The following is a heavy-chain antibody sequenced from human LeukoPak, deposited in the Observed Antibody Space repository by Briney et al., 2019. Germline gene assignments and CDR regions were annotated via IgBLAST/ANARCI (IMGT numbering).Heavy chain of an antibody. J-gene: IGHJ4*02. D-gene: IGHD6-13*01. CDR1: GYSFTSYW. CDR2: IYPGDSDT. Sequence: GESLKISCKGSGYSFTSYWIGWVRQMPGKGLEWMGIIYPGDSDTRYSPSFQGQVTISADKFISTAYLQWSSLKASDTAMYYCARLGRAAAGTWYFDYWGQGTLVTVSS. V-gene: IGHV5-51*01. CDR3: ARLGRAAAGTWYFDY.